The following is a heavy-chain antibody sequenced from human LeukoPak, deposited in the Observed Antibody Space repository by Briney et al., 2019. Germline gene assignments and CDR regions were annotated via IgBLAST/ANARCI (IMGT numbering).Heavy chain of an antibody. D-gene: IGHD3-10*01. V-gene: IGHV3-66*01. CDR1: GFTVSSNY. CDR3: ARDRYGSGSYYLVY. CDR2: IYSGGST. J-gene: IGHJ4*02. Sequence: GGSLRLPCAAPGFTVSSNYMSWVRQAPGKGLEWVSVIYSGGSTYYADSVKGRFTISRDNSKNTLYLQMNSLRAEDTAVYYCARDRYGSGSYYLVYWGQGTLVTVSS.